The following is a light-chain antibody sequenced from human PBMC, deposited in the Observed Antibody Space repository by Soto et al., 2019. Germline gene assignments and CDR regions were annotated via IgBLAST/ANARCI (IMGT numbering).Light chain of an antibody. CDR3: HQYNSFSPWT. Sequence: DILMTQSPSTLSASVGDRVTITCRASQSIRGWLAWYQQKPGKAPNLLIYDASRLKSGVPSRFSGRGSGTEFSLTITSLQPDDFATYYCHQYNSFSPWTFGQGTKVEIK. CDR1: QSIRGW. V-gene: IGKV1-5*01. J-gene: IGKJ1*01. CDR2: DAS.